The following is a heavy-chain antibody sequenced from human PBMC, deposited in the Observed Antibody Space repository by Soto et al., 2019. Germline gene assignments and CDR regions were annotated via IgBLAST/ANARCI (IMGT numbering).Heavy chain of an antibody. J-gene: IGHJ5*02. D-gene: IGHD1-26*01. Sequence: DVQLLASGGGLVQPGGSLRLSCSASGFTFSNYAMSWVRRIPGKGLEWVSAISGSGGSTNYEDSVKGRFTISRDNSKSTLYLQMNSLRVDDTAVYYCAKGSPYSGTYFHPWGQGTLVTVSS. V-gene: IGHV3-23*01. CDR2: ISGSGGST. CDR3: AKGSPYSGTYFHP. CDR1: GFTFSNYA.